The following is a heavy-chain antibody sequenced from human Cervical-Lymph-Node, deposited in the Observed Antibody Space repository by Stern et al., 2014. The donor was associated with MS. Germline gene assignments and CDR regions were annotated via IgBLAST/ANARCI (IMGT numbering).Heavy chain of an antibody. CDR2: IIHLFQAP. CDR3: ARGSAYFDFWISSYGHFEY. D-gene: IGHD3-3*01. J-gene: IGHJ4*02. CDR1: GDNFSTYA. V-gene: IGHV1-69*01. Sequence: QLVQSGSEVKKPGSSVKVSCKTSGDNFSTYAINWLRQAPGQGLERVGGIIHLFQAPDYAHRLPGRVTIPADGHTSTVFMELSSLRSDDTAVYYCARGSAYFDFWISSYGHFEYWGQGSLITVSS.